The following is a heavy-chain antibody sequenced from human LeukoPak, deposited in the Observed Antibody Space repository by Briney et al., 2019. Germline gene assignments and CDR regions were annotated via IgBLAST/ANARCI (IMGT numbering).Heavy chain of an antibody. Sequence: PSETLSLTCTVSGGSISSSSYYWSWIRQPPGKGLEWIGEINHSGSTNYNPSLKSRVTISVDTSKNQFSLKLSSVTAADTAVYYCARKRHHYYGSGSYYNPLLDYWGQGTLVTVSS. CDR1: GGSISSSSYY. J-gene: IGHJ4*02. D-gene: IGHD3-10*01. CDR3: ARKRHHYYGSGSYYNPLLDY. V-gene: IGHV4-39*07. CDR2: INHSGST.